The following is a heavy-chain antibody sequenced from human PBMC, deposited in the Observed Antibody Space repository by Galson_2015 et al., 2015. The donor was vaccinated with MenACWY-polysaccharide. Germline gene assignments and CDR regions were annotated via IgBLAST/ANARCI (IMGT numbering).Heavy chain of an antibody. Sequence: SLRLSCAASGFNFRTYPMNWVRQAPGKGLEWVSSITPTTYIHYAESLKGRFTISRDNARNSLYLQMNSLRAEDTAVYYCARDVFLPTHYSDRSGHASFDSWGQGTLVTVSS. CDR3: ARDVFLPTHYSDRSGHASFDS. CDR2: ITPTTYI. CDR1: GFNFRTYP. J-gene: IGHJ4*02. V-gene: IGHV3-21*01. D-gene: IGHD3-22*01.